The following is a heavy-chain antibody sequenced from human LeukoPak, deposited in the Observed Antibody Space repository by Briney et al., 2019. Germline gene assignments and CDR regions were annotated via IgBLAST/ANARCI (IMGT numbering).Heavy chain of an antibody. CDR3: ARGGNGNYDY. D-gene: IGHD1-7*01. J-gene: IGHJ4*02. V-gene: IGHV3-30-3*01. Sequence: GGSLRLSCAASGFTFSSYAMHWVRQAPGKGLEWVAVISYDGSNKYYADSVKGRFTISRDNSKNTLYLQMNSLRAEDTAVYYCARGGNGNYDYWGQGTLVTVSS. CDR2: ISYDGSNK. CDR1: GFTFSSYA.